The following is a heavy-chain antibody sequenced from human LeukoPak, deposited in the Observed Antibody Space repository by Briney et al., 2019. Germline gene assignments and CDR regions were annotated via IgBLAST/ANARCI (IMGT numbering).Heavy chain of an antibody. CDR2: SYYSGNT. CDR3: ARGLAANYFFDY. CDR1: GGSINSGGYY. V-gene: IGHV4-31*02. Sequence: SETPSVTCTVSGGSINSGGYYWSWIREHPGKGLEWIGYSYYSGNTYYNPSLKSPVTLSVDTSKNQFSLKVISVAAADTAVYYCARGLAANYFFDYWGQGTLVTVSS. J-gene: IGHJ4*02. D-gene: IGHD6-13*01.